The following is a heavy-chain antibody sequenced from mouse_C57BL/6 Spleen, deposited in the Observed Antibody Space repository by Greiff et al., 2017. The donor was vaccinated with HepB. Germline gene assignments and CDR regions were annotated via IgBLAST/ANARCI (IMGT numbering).Heavy chain of an antibody. J-gene: IGHJ2*01. Sequence: QVQLQQSGPELVKPGASVKISCKASGYAFSSSWMNWVKQRPGKGLEWIGRIYPGDGDTNYNGKFKGKATLTADKSSSTAYMQLSSLTSEDSAVYFCARSTMVTRDFDYWGQGTTLTVSS. V-gene: IGHV1-82*01. D-gene: IGHD2-2*01. CDR1: GYAFSSSW. CDR3: ARSTMVTRDFDY. CDR2: IYPGDGDT.